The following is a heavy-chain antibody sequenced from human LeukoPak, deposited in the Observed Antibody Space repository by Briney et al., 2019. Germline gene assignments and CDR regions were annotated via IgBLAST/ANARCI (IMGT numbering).Heavy chain of an antibody. D-gene: IGHD3-16*01. CDR2: IHQDGRER. CDR1: GFTFSSYS. Sequence: GGSLRLSCAASGFTFSSYSMHWVRQAPGKGLEWVANIHQDGRERYYADSVKGRFTISRDNANNLLFLQMVSLRAEDTAMYYCAREYEAPFDYWGQGNLVTVSS. CDR3: AREYEAPFDY. V-gene: IGHV3-7*01. J-gene: IGHJ4*02.